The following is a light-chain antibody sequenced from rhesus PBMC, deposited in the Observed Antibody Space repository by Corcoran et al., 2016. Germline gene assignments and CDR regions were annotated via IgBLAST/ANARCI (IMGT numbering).Light chain of an antibody. CDR2: GAS. Sequence: EIVMTQSPATLSLSPGERATLSCRASQSVSSYEAWYQQKPETAPRLLIYGASSRATGIPDRVSGSGAGTDFTLTISSLEPEDFAVYYCQQYSNWPLTFGPGTKLDIK. V-gene: IGKV3S9*01. CDR3: QQYSNWPLT. CDR1: QSVSSY. J-gene: IGKJ3*01.